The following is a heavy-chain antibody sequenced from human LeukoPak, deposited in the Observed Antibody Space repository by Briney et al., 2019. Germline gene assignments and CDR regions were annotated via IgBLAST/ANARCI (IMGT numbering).Heavy chain of an antibody. CDR3: ARSRVAENCFDP. CDR2: INPNSGGT. CDR1: GGTFSSYA. Sequence: ASVKVSCKASGGTFSSYAISWVRQAPGQGLEWMGWINPNSGGTNYAQKFQGRVTMTRDTSISTAYMELSRLRPDDTAVYYCARSRVAENCFDPWGQGTLVTVSS. D-gene: IGHD6-19*01. V-gene: IGHV1-2*02. J-gene: IGHJ5*02.